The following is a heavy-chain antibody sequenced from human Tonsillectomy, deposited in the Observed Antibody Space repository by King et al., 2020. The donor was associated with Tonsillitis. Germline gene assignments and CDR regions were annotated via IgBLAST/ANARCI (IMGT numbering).Heavy chain of an antibody. CDR3: ARDGTMTHFAY. V-gene: IGHV3-11*01. Sequence: QLVQSGGGLVKPGGSLRLSCVASGFNVSDYYMSWIRQAPGKGLEWVSYISGSGNARHYAGSVKGRFTISRDNTKKSLYLQMNSLRVEDTAVYYCARDGTMTHFAYWGQGTLVTVSS. CDR1: GFNVSDYY. CDR2: ISGSGNAR. J-gene: IGHJ4*02. D-gene: IGHD3-3*01.